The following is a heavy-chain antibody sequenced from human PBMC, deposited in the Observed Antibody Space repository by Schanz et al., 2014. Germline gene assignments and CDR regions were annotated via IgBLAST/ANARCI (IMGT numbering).Heavy chain of an antibody. J-gene: IGHJ2*01. CDR3: ARNRGSGGQNWYFDL. V-gene: IGHV3-11*01. CDR1: GFPFSDYF. D-gene: IGHD1-26*01. CDR2: IGNGGVTI. Sequence: QVQLVDSGGGLVKPGGSLRLSCTASGFPFSDYFMAWICQPPGRGLEWVSYIGNGGVTIYYADSVKGRFTISRDNTKNSLFLQLNSLRADDTAVYYCARNRGSGGQNWYFDLWGRGTLVTVSS.